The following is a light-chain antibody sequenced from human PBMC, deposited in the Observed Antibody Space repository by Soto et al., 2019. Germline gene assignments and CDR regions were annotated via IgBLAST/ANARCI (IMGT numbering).Light chain of an antibody. V-gene: IGKV3-15*01. CDR1: QSVSSN. CDR2: GAS. CDR3: QQYHNWPPRT. J-gene: IGKJ1*01. Sequence: EIVMTQSPATLSVSPGERVTLSCRASQSVSSNLAWYQQKPGQAPRLLIYGASTRATGIPARFSGGGSETEFTLTISSLQSEDFAAYYCQQYHNWPPRTFGQGTKV.